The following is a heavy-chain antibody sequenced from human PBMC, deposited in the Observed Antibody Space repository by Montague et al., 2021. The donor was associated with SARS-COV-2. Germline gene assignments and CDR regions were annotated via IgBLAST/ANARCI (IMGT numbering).Heavy chain of an antibody. CDR2: IHYNGHK. CDR1: GVSISNYH. Sequence: SETLSLTCDVSGVSISNYHWSWIRQPPGKGLECIGYIHYNGHKDYNPSLQSRVTMSLDTSKNQVSLKLTSVTAADTAVYYCARDDNSDTYAMDVWGQGTTVTVSS. CDR3: ARDDNSDTYAMDV. J-gene: IGHJ6*02. D-gene: IGHD5-24*01. V-gene: IGHV4-59*12.